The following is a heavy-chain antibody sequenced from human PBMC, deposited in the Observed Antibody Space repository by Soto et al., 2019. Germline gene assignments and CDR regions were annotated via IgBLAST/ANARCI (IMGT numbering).Heavy chain of an antibody. CDR3: ARKGELGHSQFDY. CDR1: GFTFSSYW. J-gene: IGHJ4*02. CDR2: INSDGSST. D-gene: IGHD7-27*01. V-gene: IGHV3-74*01. Sequence: VGSLRLSCAASGFTFSSYWMHWVRQAPGKGLVWVSRINSDGSSTSYADSVKGRFTISRDNAKNTLYLQMNSLRAEDTAVYYCARKGELGHSQFDYWGQGTLVTVSS.